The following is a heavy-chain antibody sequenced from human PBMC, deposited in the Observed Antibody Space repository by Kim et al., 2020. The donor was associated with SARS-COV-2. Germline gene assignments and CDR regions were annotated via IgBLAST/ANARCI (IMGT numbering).Heavy chain of an antibody. D-gene: IGHD2-15*01. CDR3: ARHCSGGSCYSGNWFDP. CDR2: IDPSDSYT. V-gene: IGHV5-10-1*01. Sequence: GESLKISCKGSGYSFTSYWISWVRQMPGKGLEWMGRIDPSDSYTNYSPSFQGHVTISADKSISTAYLQWSSLKASDTAMYYCARHCSGGSCYSGNWFDPWGQGSLVTVSS. CDR1: GYSFTSYW. J-gene: IGHJ5*02.